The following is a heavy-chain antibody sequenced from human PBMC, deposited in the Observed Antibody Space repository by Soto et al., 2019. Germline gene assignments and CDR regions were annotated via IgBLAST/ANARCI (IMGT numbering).Heavy chain of an antibody. CDR1: GFSVSSNY. CDR2: ISGSGGST. V-gene: IGHV3-23*01. Sequence: PGGSLRLSCAISGFSVSSNYMSWVRQAPGKGLEWVSAISGSGGSTYYADSVKGRFTISRDNSKNTLYLQMNSLRAEDTAVYYCAKDYRQQLASDYWGQGTLVTVSS. CDR3: AKDYRQQLASDY. J-gene: IGHJ4*02. D-gene: IGHD6-13*01.